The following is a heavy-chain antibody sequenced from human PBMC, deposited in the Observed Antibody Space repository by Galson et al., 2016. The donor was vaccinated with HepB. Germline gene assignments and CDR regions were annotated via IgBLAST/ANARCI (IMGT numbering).Heavy chain of an antibody. CDR1: GFSLSTNGMC. D-gene: IGHD6-19*01. CDR3: ARLDSSAWFKFDF. CDR2: IDWDDAK. Sequence: PALVKPTQTLTLTCTFSGFSLSTNGMCVSWIRQPPGKALEWLALIDWDDAKYYSTSLKTRLAISKDTSKNQVVLTMTNMDPVDTATYYCARLDSSAWFKFDFWGQGTRVTVSS. V-gene: IGHV2-70*01. J-gene: IGHJ4*02.